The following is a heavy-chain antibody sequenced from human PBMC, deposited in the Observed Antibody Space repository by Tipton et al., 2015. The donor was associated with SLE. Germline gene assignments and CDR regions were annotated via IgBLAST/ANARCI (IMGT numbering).Heavy chain of an antibody. CDR3: ARRKRASFDY. J-gene: IGHJ4*02. V-gene: IGHV4-61*09. CDR2: IYTSGST. Sequence: TLSLTCTVSGGSISSGSYYWSWIRQPAGKGLEWIGHIYTSGSTNYNPSLKSRVTISVDTSKNQFSLKLSSVTAADTAVYYCARRKRASFDYWGQGTLVTVSS. D-gene: IGHD1-14*01. CDR1: GGSISSGSYY.